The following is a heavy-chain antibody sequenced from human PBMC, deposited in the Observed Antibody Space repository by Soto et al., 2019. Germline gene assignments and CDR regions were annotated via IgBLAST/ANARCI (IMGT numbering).Heavy chain of an antibody. V-gene: IGHV5-51*01. CDR2: IYPGDSDT. Sequence: PEESLKISCKGSGYSFTSYWIGWVRQMPGKGLEWMGIIYPGDSDTRYSPSFQGQVTISADKSIRTAYLQWSSLKASDTAMYYCASRGVGGYYGMDVWGKGPTVTVSS. D-gene: IGHD3-16*01. J-gene: IGHJ6*04. CDR3: ASRGVGGYYGMDV. CDR1: GYSFTSYW.